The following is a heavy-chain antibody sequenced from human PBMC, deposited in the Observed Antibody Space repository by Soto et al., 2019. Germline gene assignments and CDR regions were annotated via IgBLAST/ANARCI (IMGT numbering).Heavy chain of an antibody. CDR2: IYYDGST. CDR3: AKVVVAATRHTDFDS. CDR1: GGSINSNNYY. Sequence: PSETLSLTCTVSGGSINSNNYYWAWIRQPPGKGLAWIASIYYDGSTYYNPSLKSRVTISIDTSKNQFSLSLRSVTAADTAIYYCAKVVVAATRHTDFDSWGQGTLVTVSS. J-gene: IGHJ4*02. D-gene: IGHD2-15*01. V-gene: IGHV4-39*01.